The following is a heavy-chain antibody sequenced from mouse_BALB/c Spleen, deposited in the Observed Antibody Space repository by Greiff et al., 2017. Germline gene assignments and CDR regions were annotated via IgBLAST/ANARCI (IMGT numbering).Heavy chain of an antibody. V-gene: IGHV3-8*02. Sequence: EVQRVESGPSLVKPSQTLSLTCSVTGDSITSGYWNWIRKFPGNKLEYMGYISYSGSTYYNPSLKSRISITRDTSKNQYYLQLNSVTTEDTATYYCASHYGSSWAMDYWGQGTSVTDSS. CDR1: GDSITSGY. D-gene: IGHD1-1*01. J-gene: IGHJ4*01. CDR3: ASHYGSSWAMDY. CDR2: ISYSGST.